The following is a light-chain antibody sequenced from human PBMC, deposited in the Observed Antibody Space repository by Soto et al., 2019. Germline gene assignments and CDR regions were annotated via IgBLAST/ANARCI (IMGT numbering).Light chain of an antibody. J-gene: IGKJ5*01. V-gene: IGKV3-15*01. CDR2: DTS. CDR1: QSVTSNY. CDR3: QQYNVWPPIT. Sequence: EIVLTQSPGTLSLSPGERATLSCRASQSVTSNYLAWYQQRPGQAPRLVIYDTSTRATGIPARFSGSGSGTEFTLTISSLQSEDFAVYYCQQYNVWPPITFGQGTRLEI.